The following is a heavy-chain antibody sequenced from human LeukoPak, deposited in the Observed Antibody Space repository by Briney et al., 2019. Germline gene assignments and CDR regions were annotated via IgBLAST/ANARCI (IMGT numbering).Heavy chain of an antibody. CDR3: ARVGGSNYYYYGMDV. V-gene: IGHV4-31*03. CDR2: IYYSGST. D-gene: IGHD3-10*01. Sequence: PSQTLSLTCSVSGGSISSDDYCWNWIRQHPGKGLEWIGYIYYSGSTNYNPSLKSRVTISVDTSKNQFSLKLSSVTAADTAVYYCARVGGSNYYYYGMDVWGQGTTVTVSS. CDR1: GGSISSDDYC. J-gene: IGHJ6*02.